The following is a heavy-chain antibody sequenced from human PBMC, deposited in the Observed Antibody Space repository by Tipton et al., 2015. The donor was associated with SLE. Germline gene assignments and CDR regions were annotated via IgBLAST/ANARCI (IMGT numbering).Heavy chain of an antibody. J-gene: IGHJ3*02. CDR3: AREGGGSYFDGAFDI. Sequence: LRLSCTVSGYSIGSGYYWGWIRQSPGKGLEWIGEINFSGNTYYNPSLKSRVTISVDTSKNQFSLRLNSVTAADTAVYYCAREGGGSYFDGAFDIWGQGTMVTVSS. D-gene: IGHD1-26*01. CDR2: INFSGNT. CDR1: GYSIGSGYY. V-gene: IGHV4-38-2*02.